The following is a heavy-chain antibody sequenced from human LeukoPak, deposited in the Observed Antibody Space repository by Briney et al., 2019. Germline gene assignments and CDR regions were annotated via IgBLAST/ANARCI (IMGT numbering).Heavy chain of an antibody. Sequence: ASVKVSCKASGYTFTSYDINWVRQATGQGLEWMGRINPNSGGTNYAQKFQGRVTMTRDTSISTAYMELSRLRSDDTAVYYCARDILTGFDDYWGQGTLVTVSS. D-gene: IGHD3-9*01. J-gene: IGHJ4*02. CDR1: GYTFTSYD. V-gene: IGHV1-2*06. CDR2: INPNSGGT. CDR3: ARDILTGFDDY.